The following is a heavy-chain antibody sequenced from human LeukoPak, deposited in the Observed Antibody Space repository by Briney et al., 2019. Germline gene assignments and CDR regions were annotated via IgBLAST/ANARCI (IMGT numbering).Heavy chain of an antibody. CDR3: TRVGRYSSTWPPEGDDAFDI. J-gene: IGHJ3*02. CDR2: ISGYGGHT. V-gene: IGHV1-18*01. D-gene: IGHD6-13*01. CDR1: GYMFTSYG. Sequence: GASVKVSCKASGYMFTSYGISWVRQAPGQGLEWMGWISGYGGHTNSAQEFQDRVIMTADTSTTTTYMELRSPRSDDTALYYCTRVGRYSSTWPPEGDDAFDIWGQGTKVTVSS.